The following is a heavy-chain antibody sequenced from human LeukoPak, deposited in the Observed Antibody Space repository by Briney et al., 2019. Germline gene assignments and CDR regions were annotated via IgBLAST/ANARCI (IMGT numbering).Heavy chain of an antibody. D-gene: IGHD1-14*01. J-gene: IGHJ4*02. CDR2: ISGDGSTI. CDR1: GFTFSDYY. Sequence: GGSLRLSCAASGFTFSDYYVSWIRQSPGKGLEWISYISGDGSTIFSADSLKGRFTISRDNAESSLFLQINSLRVEDTAIYYCARRTGHSYFDYWGQGILVTVSS. V-gene: IGHV3-11*01. CDR3: ARRTGHSYFDY.